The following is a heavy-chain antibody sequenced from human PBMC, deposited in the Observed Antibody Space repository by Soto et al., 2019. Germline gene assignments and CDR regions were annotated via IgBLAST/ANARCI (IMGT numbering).Heavy chain of an antibody. V-gene: IGHV3-48*03. Sequence: PGGSLRLSCAASGFTFSSYEMNWVRQAPGKGLEWVSYISSSGSTIYYADSVKGRFTISRDNAKNSLYLQMNSLRAEDTAVYYCARDRQYYYDSSGYLKVDAFDIWGQGTMVTVSS. D-gene: IGHD3-22*01. CDR3: ARDRQYYYDSSGYLKVDAFDI. J-gene: IGHJ3*02. CDR1: GFTFSSYE. CDR2: ISSSGSTI.